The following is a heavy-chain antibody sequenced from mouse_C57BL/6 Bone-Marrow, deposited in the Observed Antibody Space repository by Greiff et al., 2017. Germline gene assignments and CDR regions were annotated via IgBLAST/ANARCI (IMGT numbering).Heavy chain of an antibody. CDR2: IWSGGST. Sequence: VQLVESGPGLVQPSQSLSITCTVSGFSLTSYGVHWVRQSPGKGLEWLGVIWSGGSTDYNAAFISRLSISKNNPKSQVFFKMNSMQADDTAVYYCARANGSSSWYFDVWGTGTTVTVSS. V-gene: IGHV2-2*01. J-gene: IGHJ1*03. CDR1: GFSLTSYG. CDR3: ARANGSSSWYFDV. D-gene: IGHD1-1*01.